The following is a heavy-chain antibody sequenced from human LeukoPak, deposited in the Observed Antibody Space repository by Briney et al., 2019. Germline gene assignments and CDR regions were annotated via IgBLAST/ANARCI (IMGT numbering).Heavy chain of an antibody. CDR2: ISAYNGNT. Sequence: ASVKVSCKASGYTFTGYYMHWVRQAPGQGLEWMGWISAYNGNTNYAQKLQGRVTMTTDTSTSTAYMELRSLRSDDTAVYYCASNYYDSSGYYYLPLPDYWGQGTLVTVSS. V-gene: IGHV1-18*04. D-gene: IGHD3-22*01. CDR3: ASNYYDSSGYYYLPLPDY. J-gene: IGHJ4*02. CDR1: GYTFTGYY.